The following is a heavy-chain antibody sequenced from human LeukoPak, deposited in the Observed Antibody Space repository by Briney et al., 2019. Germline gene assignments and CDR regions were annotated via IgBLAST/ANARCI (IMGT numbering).Heavy chain of an antibody. D-gene: IGHD3-10*01. CDR3: ARALCFGELWVDY. V-gene: IGHV4-59*01. CDR2: IYYSGST. Sequence: SETLSLTCTVSGGSISSYYWSWIRQPPGKGLEWIGYIYYSGSTNYNPSLKSRVTISVDTSKNQFSLKLSSVTAADTAVYYCARALCFGELWVDYWGQGTLVTVSS. J-gene: IGHJ4*02. CDR1: GGSISSYY.